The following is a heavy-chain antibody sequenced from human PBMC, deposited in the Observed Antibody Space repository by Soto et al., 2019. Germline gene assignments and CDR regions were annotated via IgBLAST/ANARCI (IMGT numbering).Heavy chain of an antibody. CDR3: AKGHLATIVVPNYFDY. D-gene: IGHD5-12*01. CDR1: GFTFSSYG. CDR2: ISYDGSNK. Sequence: QVQLVESGGGVVQPGRSLRLSCAASGFTFSSYGMHWVRQAPGKGLEWVAVISYDGSNKYYADSVKGRFTISRDNSKNTLYLQMNSLRAEDTAVYYCAKGHLATIVVPNYFDYWGQGTLVTVSS. V-gene: IGHV3-30*18. J-gene: IGHJ4*02.